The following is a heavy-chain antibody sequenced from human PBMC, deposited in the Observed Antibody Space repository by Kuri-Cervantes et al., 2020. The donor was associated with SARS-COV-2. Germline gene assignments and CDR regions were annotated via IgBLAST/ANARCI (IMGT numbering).Heavy chain of an antibody. CDR1: GGSISSGSYY. CDR3: ARFTEYSSSLLDY. CDR2: IYHSGST. D-gene: IGHD6-6*01. J-gene: IGHJ4*02. V-gene: IGHV4-39*07. Sequence: SETLSLTCTVSGGSISSGSYYWGWIRQPPGKGLEWIGSIYHSGSTYYNPSLKSRVTISVDTSKNQFSLKLSSVTAADAAVYYCARFTEYSSSLLDYWGQGTLVTVSS.